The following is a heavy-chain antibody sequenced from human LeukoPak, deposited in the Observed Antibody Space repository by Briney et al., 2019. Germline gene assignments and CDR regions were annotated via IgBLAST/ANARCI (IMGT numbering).Heavy chain of an antibody. V-gene: IGHV3-23*01. D-gene: IGHD4-17*01. CDR1: GFTFSSYA. CDR2: ISNSGAGT. J-gene: IGHJ4*02. CDR3: AKIYGDYGHC. Sequence: GGSLRLSCAASGFTFSSYAMSWVRQAPGKGLEWVSAISNSGAGTYYPDSVKGRFTISRDNSKNTLYLQMNSLRAEDTAVYYCAKIYGDYGHCWGQGTLVTVSS.